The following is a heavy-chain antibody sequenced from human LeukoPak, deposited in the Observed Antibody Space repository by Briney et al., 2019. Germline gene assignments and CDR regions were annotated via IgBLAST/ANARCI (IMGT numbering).Heavy chain of an antibody. CDR3: ARDYCSGGSCYSSGLDY. CDR1: GYTFTSYG. V-gene: IGHV1-18*01. D-gene: IGHD2-15*01. CDR2: ISAYNGNT. Sequence: VASVKVFCKASGYTFTSYGISWVRQAPGQGLEWMGWISAYNGNTNYAQKLQGRVTMTTDTSTSTAYMELRSLRSDDTAVYYCARDYCSGGSCYSSGLDYWGQGTLVTVSS. J-gene: IGHJ4*02.